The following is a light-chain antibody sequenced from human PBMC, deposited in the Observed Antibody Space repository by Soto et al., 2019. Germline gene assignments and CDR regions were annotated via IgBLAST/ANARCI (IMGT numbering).Light chain of an antibody. Sequence: DIQMTQSPSSVSASVGDRVTIACRASQGVSNWLAWYQQKPGKAPKLLIYAASRLQSGVPSRFSGSGSGTNFTLTISSLQPEDVSTYYCQEANTFPFTFGPGTTVDIK. V-gene: IGKV1-12*01. CDR1: QGVSNW. CDR2: AAS. J-gene: IGKJ3*01. CDR3: QEANTFPFT.